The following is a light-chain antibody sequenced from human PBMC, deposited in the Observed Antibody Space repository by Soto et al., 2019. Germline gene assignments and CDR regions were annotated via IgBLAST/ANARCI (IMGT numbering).Light chain of an antibody. Sequence: IQFTKSPSSLSPSVAYRVAITCRASQGINRYLTWYQQKADKVPELLIYGASSLQSGVPSRFSGSGSGTDFTLTISSLQAEDFATYYCQQTRSFPQTFGRGTKVDIK. J-gene: IGKJ3*01. CDR3: QQTRSFPQT. V-gene: IGKV1-39*01. CDR1: QGINRY. CDR2: GAS.